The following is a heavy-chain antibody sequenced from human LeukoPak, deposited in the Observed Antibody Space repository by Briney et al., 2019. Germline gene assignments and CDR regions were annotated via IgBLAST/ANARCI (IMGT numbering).Heavy chain of an antibody. Sequence: GGSLRLSCAASGFTFSSFEMNWVRQAPGKGLEWVSTIGGVASNTYYADSVKGRFTISRDNSKNMLDLQMNGLRAEDTAMYYCAKTSGSYSNFDCWGQGILVTVSS. J-gene: IGHJ4*02. CDR1: GFTFSSFE. CDR3: AKTSGSYSNFDC. D-gene: IGHD3-22*01. CDR2: IGGVASNT. V-gene: IGHV3-23*01.